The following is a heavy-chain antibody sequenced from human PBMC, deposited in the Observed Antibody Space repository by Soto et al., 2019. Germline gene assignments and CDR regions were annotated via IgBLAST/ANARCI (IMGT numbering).Heavy chain of an antibody. V-gene: IGHV3-23*01. D-gene: IGHD3-10*01. CDR1: GFTFSSYA. CDR3: AKTVDRGVYRDPFWFDP. Sequence: EVQLLESGGGLVQPGGSLRLSCAASGFTFSSYAMSWVRQAPGKGLEWVSAISGSGGSTYYADSVKGRFTISRDNSKNTLYLQMNSLRAEDTAVYYCAKTVDRGVYRDPFWFDPWGQGTLVTVSS. CDR2: ISGSGGST. J-gene: IGHJ5*02.